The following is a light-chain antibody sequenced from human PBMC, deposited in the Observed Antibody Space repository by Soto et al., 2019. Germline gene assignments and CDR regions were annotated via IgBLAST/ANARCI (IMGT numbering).Light chain of an antibody. J-gene: IGKJ1*01. V-gene: IGKV3-11*01. CDR1: LSISSY. Sequence: VSAQVPDTLPLPPGQRATVSSRARLSISSYLARYQPKPGEAPRLLIYDACSRATGIPARFSGSGSGTDFTLTISSLEPEDFAVYYCQQITDWPPQWRFGKGTKVDIK. CDR3: QQITDWPPQWR. CDR2: DAC.